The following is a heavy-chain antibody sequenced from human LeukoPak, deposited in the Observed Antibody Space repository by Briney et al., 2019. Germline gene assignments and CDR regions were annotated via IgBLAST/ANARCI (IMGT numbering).Heavy chain of an antibody. CDR3: ARGRQDVNMILVVMAGVSYYLDV. CDR2: MSPSGSS. CDR1: GGSFSDYY. J-gene: IGHJ6*03. V-gene: IGHV4-34*01. D-gene: IGHD3-22*01. Sequence: SETLSLTCAVYGGSFSDYYWTWIRQTPGKGLEWIGEMSPSGSSNYNTSLKSRVTISVDTSKNQFSLKLRSVTAADTAVYYCARGRQDVNMILVVMAGVSYYLDVWSKGTTVTVS.